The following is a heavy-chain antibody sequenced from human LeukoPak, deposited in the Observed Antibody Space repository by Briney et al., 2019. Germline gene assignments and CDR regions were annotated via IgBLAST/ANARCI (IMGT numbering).Heavy chain of an antibody. J-gene: IGHJ3*02. CDR1: GGSISRYY. CDR2: IYYSWST. D-gene: IGHD5-24*01. CDR3: ARVVIDGCTGAVDLAVDI. Sequence: SETLSLTCTVSGGSISRYYWSWIRHPPAKGLEWRGYIYYSWSTNYNPSLKSRATIPVDTSKNQCSLKLSSVTAADTAVYYCARVVIDGCTGAVDLAVDIWGQGTMVTVSS. V-gene: IGHV4-59*01.